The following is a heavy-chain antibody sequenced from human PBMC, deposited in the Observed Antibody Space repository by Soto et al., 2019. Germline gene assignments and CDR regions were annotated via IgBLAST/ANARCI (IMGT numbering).Heavy chain of an antibody. V-gene: IGHV4-59*01. D-gene: IGHD3-22*01. J-gene: IGHJ4*02. Sequence: QVQLQESGPGLVKPSETLSLTCTVSGGSISSYYWSWIRQPPGKGLEWIGYIYYSGSTNYNPSLKSRVTISVDTSKNQFSLKLSSVTAADTAVYYCARGRHDSSGYYLDYWGQGTLVTVSS. CDR2: IYYSGST. CDR1: GGSISSYY. CDR3: ARGRHDSSGYYLDY.